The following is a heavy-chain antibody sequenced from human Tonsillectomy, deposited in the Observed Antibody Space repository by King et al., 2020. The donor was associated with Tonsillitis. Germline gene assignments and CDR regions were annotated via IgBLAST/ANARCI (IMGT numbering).Heavy chain of an antibody. CDR3: ARRTYCSNTSCPANWFDP. CDR1: GHSFTSYW. Sequence: VQLVESGAEVKKPGESLKISCKVSGHSFTSYWIGWVRQMPGKGLEWMGIIFPGDSDTRYSPSFQGQVTISADKSISTAYLQWSSLKASDTAMYYCARRTYCSNTSCPANWFDPWGQGTRVTGSS. J-gene: IGHJ5*02. V-gene: IGHV5-51*03. D-gene: IGHD2-2*01. CDR2: IFPGDSDT.